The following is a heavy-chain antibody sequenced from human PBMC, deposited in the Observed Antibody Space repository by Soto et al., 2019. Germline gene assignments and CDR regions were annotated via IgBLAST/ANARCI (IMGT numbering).Heavy chain of an antibody. CDR1: GATFTSST. CDR3: AAISSGYYRVFDY. CDR2: ILVGSGQT. Sequence: GASVKVSCKASGATFTSSTVNWVRQARGQPPEWIGRILVGSGQTNYAQKFQGRVAITRDMSTYTAYLELNSLRSDDTAVYYCAAISSGYYRVFDYWGQGTLVTVSS. J-gene: IGHJ4*02. D-gene: IGHD3-22*01. V-gene: IGHV1-58*01.